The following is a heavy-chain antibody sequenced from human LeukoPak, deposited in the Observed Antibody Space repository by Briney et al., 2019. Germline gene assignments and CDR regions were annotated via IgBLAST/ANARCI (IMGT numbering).Heavy chain of an antibody. D-gene: IGHD3-10*02. CDR3: ARRRTMFGYFAGEFDY. CDR1: GGSISSGDYY. J-gene: IGHJ4*02. V-gene: IGHV4-30-4*08. CDR2: THYSGIT. Sequence: SQTLSLTCTVSGGSISSGDYYWSWIRQPPGKGLEWIGHTHYSGITYYSPSLKSRLTISVDTSKNQFSLKLSSVTAADTAVYYCARRRTMFGYFAGEFDYWGQGTLVTVSS.